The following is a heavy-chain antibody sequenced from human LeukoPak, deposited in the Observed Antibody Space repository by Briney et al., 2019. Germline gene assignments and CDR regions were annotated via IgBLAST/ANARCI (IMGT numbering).Heavy chain of an antibody. V-gene: IGHV4-34*01. CDR2: INHSGST. CDR3: ARGERGYCSSTSCPWFDP. CDR1: GGSFSGYY. D-gene: IGHD2-2*01. J-gene: IGHJ5*02. Sequence: PSETLSLTCAVYGGSFSGYYWSWIRQPPGKGLEWIGEINHSGSTNYNPSLKSRVTISVDTSKNQFSLKLSSVTAADTAVYYSARGERGYCSSTSCPWFDPWGQGTLVTVSS.